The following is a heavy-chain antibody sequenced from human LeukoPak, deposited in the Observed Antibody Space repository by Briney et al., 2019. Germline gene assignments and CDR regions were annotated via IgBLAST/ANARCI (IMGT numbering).Heavy chain of an antibody. CDR1: GYTFTGYY. Sequence: ASVKVSCKASGYTFTGYYMHWVRQAPGQGLEWMGWINPNSGGTDYAQKFQGRVTITADKSTSTAYMELSSLRSEDTAVYYCARVQGSYYNVRNYYGMDVWGQGTTVTVSS. V-gene: IGHV1-2*02. D-gene: IGHD3-10*01. CDR2: INPNSGGT. CDR3: ARVQGSYYNVRNYYGMDV. J-gene: IGHJ6*02.